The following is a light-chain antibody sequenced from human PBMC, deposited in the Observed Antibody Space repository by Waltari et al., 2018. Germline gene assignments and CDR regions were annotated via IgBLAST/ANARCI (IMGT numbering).Light chain of an antibody. J-gene: IGLJ2*01. CDR3: QVWDSSSDHVV. Sequence: SYVLTQPPSVSVAPGKTARITRGGNNIGTKSVHSYQQTPGQAPVLVVYGDSDRPSGIPERFSGANSGNTATLTISRVEAGDEADYYCQVWDSSSDHVVFGGGTKLTVL. V-gene: IGLV3-21*03. CDR2: GDS. CDR1: NIGTKS.